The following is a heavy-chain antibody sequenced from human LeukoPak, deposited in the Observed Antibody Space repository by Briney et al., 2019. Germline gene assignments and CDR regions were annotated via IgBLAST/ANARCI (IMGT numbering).Heavy chain of an antibody. V-gene: IGHV4-34*01. CDR1: GGSFSGYY. Sequence: SETLSLTCAVYGGSFSGYYWSWIRQPPGKGLEWIGEINHSGSTNYNPSLKSRVTISVDTSKNQFSLKLSSVTAADTAVYYCARGRLGAFWSGYYKGYYFDYWGQGTLVTVSS. D-gene: IGHD3-3*01. CDR3: ARGRLGAFWSGYYKGYYFDY. CDR2: INHSGST. J-gene: IGHJ4*02.